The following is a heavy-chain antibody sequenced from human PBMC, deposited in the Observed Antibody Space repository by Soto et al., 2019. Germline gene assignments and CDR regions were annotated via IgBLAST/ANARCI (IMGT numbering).Heavy chain of an antibody. D-gene: IGHD2-2*01. Sequence: GGSLRLSCAASGFTFSSYAMHWVRQAPGKGLEWVAVISYDGSNKYYADSVKGRFTISRDNSKNTLYLQMNSLRAEDTAVYYCARATAPGDIVVVPAARGGYWGQGTLVTVSS. CDR2: ISYDGSNK. V-gene: IGHV3-30-3*01. CDR3: ARATAPGDIVVVPAARGGY. J-gene: IGHJ4*02. CDR1: GFTFSSYA.